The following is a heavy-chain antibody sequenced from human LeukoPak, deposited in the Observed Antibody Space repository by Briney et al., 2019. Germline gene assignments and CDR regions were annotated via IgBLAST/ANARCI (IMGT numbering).Heavy chain of an antibody. V-gene: IGHV4-59*12. J-gene: IGHJ6*03. CDR2: IYHGGST. Sequence: SETLSLTCTVSGGSISNYYWSWIRQPPGKGLEWIGYIYHGGSTNYNPSLKSRVTISVDTSKNQFSLKLSSVTAADTAVYYCAREPRYCSGGNCYRGGYMDVWGKGTTVTVSS. D-gene: IGHD2-15*01. CDR1: GGSISNYY. CDR3: AREPRYCSGGNCYRGGYMDV.